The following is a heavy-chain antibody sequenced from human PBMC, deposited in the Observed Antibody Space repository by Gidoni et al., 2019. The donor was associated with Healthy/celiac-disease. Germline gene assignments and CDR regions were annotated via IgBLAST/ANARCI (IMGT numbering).Heavy chain of an antibody. V-gene: IGHV1-46*01. CDR2: INPSGGST. CDR1: GYTFTSYY. J-gene: IGHJ5*02. D-gene: IGHD3-9*01. CDR3: ARNYDILTGYYMEPMGARNNWFDP. Sequence: QVQLVQSGAEVKKPGASVKVSCKSSGYTFTSYYMHWVRQAPGQGLEWMGIINPSGGSTSYAQKFQGRVTMTRDTSTSTVYMELSSLRSEDTAVYYCARNYDILTGYYMEPMGARNNWFDPWGQGTLVTVSS.